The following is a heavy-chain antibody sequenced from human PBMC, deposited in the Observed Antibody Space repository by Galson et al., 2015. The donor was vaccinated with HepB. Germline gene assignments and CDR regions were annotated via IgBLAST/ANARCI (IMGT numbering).Heavy chain of an antibody. Sequence: SLRLSCAASGFTFSSYSMNWVRQAPGKGLEWVSYISSSSSTIYYADSVKGRFTISRDNAKNSLYLQMNSLRAEDTAVYYCARDKAAQQQLVADWGQGTLVTVSS. CDR1: GFTFSSYS. CDR3: ARDKAAQQQLVAD. D-gene: IGHD6-13*01. CDR2: ISSSSSTI. J-gene: IGHJ4*02. V-gene: IGHV3-48*01.